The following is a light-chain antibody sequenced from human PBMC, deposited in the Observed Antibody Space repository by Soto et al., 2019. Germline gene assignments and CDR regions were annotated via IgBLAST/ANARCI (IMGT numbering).Light chain of an antibody. CDR1: QSILYSSNDKNY. CDR3: QHYYSPPLT. J-gene: IGKJ4*01. CDR2: WAF. V-gene: IGKV4-1*01. Sequence: DIVMTQSPDSLAVSLGERATINCKSSQSILYSSNDKNYLAWYQHKPGQPPKLLIYWAFTRESGVPDRFSGSGSDTDFTLTITSLQAEDVAVYYCQHYYSPPLTFGAGTKVEIK.